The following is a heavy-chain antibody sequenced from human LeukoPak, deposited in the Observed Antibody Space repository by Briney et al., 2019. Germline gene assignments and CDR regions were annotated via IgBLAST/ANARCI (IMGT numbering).Heavy chain of an antibody. CDR1: GGSFSGYY. J-gene: IGHJ4*02. CDR2: IIHSGST. Sequence: PSETLSLTCGVYGGSFSGYYWTWIRQSPGMGLEWIGEIIHSGSTNYNPSLTSRVTVSVDTSKNQFSLELSSVTAADTAVYYCARGILVTVYAAFDYWGQGTLVTVSS. CDR3: ARGILVTVYAAFDY. V-gene: IGHV4-34*01. D-gene: IGHD2-8*01.